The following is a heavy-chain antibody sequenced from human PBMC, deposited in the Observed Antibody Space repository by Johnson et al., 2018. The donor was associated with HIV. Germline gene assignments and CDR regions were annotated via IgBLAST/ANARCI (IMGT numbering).Heavy chain of an antibody. D-gene: IGHD1-26*01. Sequence: MQLVESGGGLVQPGGSLRLSCAASGFTVSSNYMSWVRQAPGKGLEWVSVIYSGGSTYYADSVKGRLTISRDNSKNTLYLQMNSLRAEDTAVYYCAKGRMGASGSYNVWGQGTLVTVSS. CDR1: GFTVSSNY. V-gene: IGHV3-66*01. J-gene: IGHJ3*01. CDR2: IYSGGST. CDR3: AKGRMGASGSYNV.